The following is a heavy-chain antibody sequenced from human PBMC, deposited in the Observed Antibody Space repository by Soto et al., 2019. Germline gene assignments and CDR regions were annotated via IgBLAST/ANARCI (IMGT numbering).Heavy chain of an antibody. CDR2: IYYSGST. V-gene: IGHV4-31*03. CDR3: ARAPASGGEFHNWFDP. CDR1: GGSISSGGYY. Sequence: PSETLSLTCTVSGGSISSGGYYWSWIRQHPGKGLEWIGYIYYSGSTYYNPSLKSRVTISVDTSKNQFSLKLSSVTAADTAVYYCARAPASGGEFHNWFDPWGQGTLVTVSS. D-gene: IGHD3-10*01. J-gene: IGHJ5*02.